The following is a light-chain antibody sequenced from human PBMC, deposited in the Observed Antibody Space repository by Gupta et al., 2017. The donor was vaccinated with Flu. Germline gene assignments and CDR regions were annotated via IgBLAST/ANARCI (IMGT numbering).Light chain of an antibody. CDR1: QSLLHSNGNNY. V-gene: IGKV2-28*01. CDR2: FGS. J-gene: IGKJ1*01. CDR3: RQALQTPPT. Sequence: IVIKQSRDYLHVTTGAPAYIPCRSSQSLLHSNGNNYLDWYLQKPGQSPQRLIYFGSNRASGVLDRFIGSRSGTDFTVKISRVEAEDVWVYYCRQALQTPPTFGQGTKVEIK.